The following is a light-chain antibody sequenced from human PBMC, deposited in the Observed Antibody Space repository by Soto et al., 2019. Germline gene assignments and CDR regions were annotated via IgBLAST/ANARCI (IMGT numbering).Light chain of an antibody. CDR3: CSYAGSSTWV. CDR2: EVS. J-gene: IGLJ3*02. V-gene: IGLV2-23*02. CDR1: SSDVGSYNL. Sequence: QSALTQPASVSGSPGQSITIFCTGTSSDVGSYNLVSWYQQHPGKAPKLMIYEVSKRPSGVSNRFSGSKSGNTASLTISGLQAEDEADYYCCSYAGSSTWVFGGVTKVTVL.